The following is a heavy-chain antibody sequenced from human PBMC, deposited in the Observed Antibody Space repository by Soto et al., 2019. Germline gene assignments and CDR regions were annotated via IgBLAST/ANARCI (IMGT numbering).Heavy chain of an antibody. D-gene: IGHD2-15*01. CDR2: IIPIFGTA. V-gene: IGHV1-69*12. CDR3: ARVVTVVKSFHYWYFDL. CDR1: GGTFSSYA. Sequence: QVQLVQSGAAVKKPGSSVKVSCKASGGTFSSYAISWVRQAPGQGLEWMGGIIPIFGTANYAQKFQGRVTITADESTSXSYMELSSLRSEDTAVYYCARVVTVVKSFHYWYFDLWGRGTLVTVSS. J-gene: IGHJ2*01.